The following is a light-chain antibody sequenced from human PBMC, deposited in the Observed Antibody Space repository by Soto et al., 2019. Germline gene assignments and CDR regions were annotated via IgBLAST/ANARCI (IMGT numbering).Light chain of an antibody. CDR1: QSVSSK. CDR3: QQYNNWPGT. Sequence: EIVLTQSPGTLSVSPGERATLSCRASQSVSSKLAWYQQKPGQAPRLLFYGASTGATGIPARFSGSGSETEFTLSISSLQSEDFAVYYCQQYNNWPGTFFQGTKVEIK. CDR2: GAS. J-gene: IGKJ1*01. V-gene: IGKV3-15*01.